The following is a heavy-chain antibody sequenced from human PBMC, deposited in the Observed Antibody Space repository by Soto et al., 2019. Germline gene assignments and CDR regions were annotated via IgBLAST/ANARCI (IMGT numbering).Heavy chain of an antibody. Sequence: SGGSVRDGSYYWAWLRQPPGKGLEWIGEINHSGSTNYNPSLKSRVTISVDTSKNQFSLKLSSVTAADTAVYYCARVRAAHEVFGVVTQNWFDPWGQGTLVTVSS. D-gene: IGHD3-3*01. J-gene: IGHJ5*02. CDR3: ARVRAAHEVFGVVTQNWFDP. CDR2: INHSGST. V-gene: IGHV4-34*01. CDR1: GGSVRDGSYY.